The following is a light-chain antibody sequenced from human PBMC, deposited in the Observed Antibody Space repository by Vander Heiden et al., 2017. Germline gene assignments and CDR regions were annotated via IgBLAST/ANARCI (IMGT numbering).Light chain of an antibody. CDR2: DAS. J-gene: IGKJ4*01. V-gene: IGKV1-33*01. CDR1: QDINNY. CDR3: QQYDNLPLT. Sequence: DIQMTQSPSSLSASVGDRVTITCQASQDINNYLHWYQQKPGKAPKVLIHDASNLETGVPSRFSGSGSGTDFTFTINSLQPEDIATYYCQQYDNLPLTFGGGTKVDI.